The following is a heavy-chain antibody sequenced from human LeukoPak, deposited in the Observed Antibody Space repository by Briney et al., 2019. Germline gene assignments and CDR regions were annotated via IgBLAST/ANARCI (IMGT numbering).Heavy chain of an antibody. Sequence: SETLSLTCTVSGGSISSGDNYWSWIRQPPGKGLEWIGYIYYSGSTYYNPSLRSRVTISVDTSKNQFSLKLSSVTAADTAVYYCARDSEPISPSGSYYWQVFDYWGQGTLVTVSS. D-gene: IGHD1-26*01. V-gene: IGHV4-30-4*08. CDR2: IYYSGST. CDR1: GGSISSGDNY. J-gene: IGHJ4*02. CDR3: ARDSEPISPSGSYYWQVFDY.